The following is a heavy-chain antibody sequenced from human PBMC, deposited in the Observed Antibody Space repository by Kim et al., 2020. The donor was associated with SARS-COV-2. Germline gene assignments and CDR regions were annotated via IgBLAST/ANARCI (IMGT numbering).Heavy chain of an antibody. CDR3: ARVSVVRGDYFDY. J-gene: IGHJ4*02. D-gene: IGHD3-10*01. Sequence: GGSLRLSCAASGFTFSSYGMHWVRQAPGKGLEWVAVIWYDGSNKYYADSVKGRFTISRDNSKNTLYLQMNSLRAEDTAVYYCARVSVVRGDYFDYWGQGTLVTVSS. V-gene: IGHV3-33*01. CDR1: GFTFSSYG. CDR2: IWYDGSNK.